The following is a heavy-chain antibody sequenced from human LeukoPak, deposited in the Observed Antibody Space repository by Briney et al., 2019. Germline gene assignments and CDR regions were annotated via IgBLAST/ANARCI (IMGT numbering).Heavy chain of an antibody. V-gene: IGHV4-59*08. CDR2: SSYGGNT. Sequence: SETLCLTCTVSGGSISTYYWSWIRQPPGKGLEWIGYSSYGGNTNYNPSLKSRVTISVDTSKTQFSLKLSSVTAPDTAVYYCARISSTYSNYFDYWGQGTLVTVSS. CDR3: ARISSTYSNYFDY. D-gene: IGHD6-6*01. J-gene: IGHJ4*02. CDR1: GGSISTYY.